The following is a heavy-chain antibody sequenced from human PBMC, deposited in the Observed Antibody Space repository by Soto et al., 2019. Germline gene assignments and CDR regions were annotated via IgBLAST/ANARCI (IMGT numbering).Heavy chain of an antibody. V-gene: IGHV4-4*07. CDR3: VRDGTKTLRDWFDP. CDR1: GASISGFY. J-gene: IGHJ5*02. Sequence: ASETLSLTCTVSGASISGFYWSWIRKSAGKGLEWIGRIYATGTTDYNPSLKSRGMMSVDTSKKQFSLKLRSVTAADTAVYYCVRDGTKTLRDWFDPWCQG. CDR2: IYATGTT. D-gene: IGHD1-1*01.